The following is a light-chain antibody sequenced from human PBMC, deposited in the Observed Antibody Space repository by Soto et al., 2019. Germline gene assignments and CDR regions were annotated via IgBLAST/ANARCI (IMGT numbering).Light chain of an antibody. V-gene: IGKV3-20*01. J-gene: IGKJ4*01. CDR1: QSVSRSY. Sequence: IVLTQSPGTLSLSPGERATLSCRASQSVSRSYLAWYQQKPGQAPRLLIYGASSRATGIPDRFSGSGSGTDFTLTISGLEPEDFAVYYCQQYGSSPLTFGGGTKVDIK. CDR2: GAS. CDR3: QQYGSSPLT.